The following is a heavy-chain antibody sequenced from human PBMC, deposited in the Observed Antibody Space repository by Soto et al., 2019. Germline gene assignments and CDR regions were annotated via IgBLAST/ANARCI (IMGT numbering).Heavy chain of an antibody. CDR1: GGSISSSNW. D-gene: IGHD6-6*01. CDR3: ASIIAALDAYYFDY. J-gene: IGHJ4*01. V-gene: IGHV4-4*01. CDR2: IYHSGST. Sequence: SETLSLTCAVSGGSISSSNWWSWVRQPPGKGLEWSGEIYHSGSTNYNPSRKSRVNRSVNKSKSLFGLELSSVTAADTVVYCCASIIAALDAYYFDYWGQGTLVTVSS.